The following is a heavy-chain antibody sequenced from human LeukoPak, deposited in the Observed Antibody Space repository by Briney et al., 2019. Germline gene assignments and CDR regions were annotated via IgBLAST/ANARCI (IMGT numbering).Heavy chain of an antibody. D-gene: IGHD2-15*01. V-gene: IGHV4-59*01. J-gene: IGHJ2*01. CDR3: ARVASGRGPYWYFDL. CDR2: IYYSGST. Sequence: PSETLSLTCTVSSGSISSYYWSWIRQPPGKGLEWIGYIYYSGSTNYNPSLKSRVTISVDTSKNQFSLKLSSVTAADTAVYYCARVASGRGPYWYFDLWGRGTLVTVSS. CDR1: SGSISSYY.